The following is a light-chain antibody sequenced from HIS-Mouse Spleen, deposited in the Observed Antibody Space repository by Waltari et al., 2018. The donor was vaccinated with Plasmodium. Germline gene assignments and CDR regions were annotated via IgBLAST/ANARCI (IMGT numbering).Light chain of an antibody. Sequence: SYELTQPPSVSVSPGQTARITCPGDALPTNYAYWYQQKPGQAPVLVIYEDSKRPSGIPERFSGSSSGTMATLTISGAQVEDEADYYCYSTDSSGNHRVFGGGTKLTVL. CDR3: YSTDSSGNHRV. CDR2: EDS. V-gene: IGLV3-10*01. CDR1: ALPTNY. J-gene: IGLJ3*02.